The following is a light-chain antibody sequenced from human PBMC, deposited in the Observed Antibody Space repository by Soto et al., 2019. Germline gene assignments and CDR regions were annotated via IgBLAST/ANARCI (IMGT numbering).Light chain of an antibody. CDR3: SSYTSSSTLLYV. CDR1: SSDVGGYNY. V-gene: IGLV2-14*01. CDR2: EVS. Sequence: QSALTQPASVSGSPGQSITISCTGTSSDVGGYNYVSWCQQHPGKAPKLMIYEVSNRPSGVSNRFSGSKSGNTASLTISGLQAEDEADYYCSSYTSSSTLLYVFGTGTKGTVL. J-gene: IGLJ1*01.